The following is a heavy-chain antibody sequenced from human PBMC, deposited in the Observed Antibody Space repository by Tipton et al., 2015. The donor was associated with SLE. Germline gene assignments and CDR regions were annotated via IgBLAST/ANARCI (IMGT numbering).Heavy chain of an antibody. CDR1: GFTFSSYA. CDR3: AKTSPGLIYDRGLMGAFDI. D-gene: IGHD3-3*01. CDR2: ISGSGGST. J-gene: IGHJ3*02. Sequence: SLRLSCAASGFTFSSYAMSWVRQAPGKGLEWVSAISGSGGSTYYADSVKGRFTISRDNSKNTLYLQMNSLRAEDTAVYYCAKTSPGLIYDRGLMGAFDIWGQGTMVTVSS. V-gene: IGHV3-23*01.